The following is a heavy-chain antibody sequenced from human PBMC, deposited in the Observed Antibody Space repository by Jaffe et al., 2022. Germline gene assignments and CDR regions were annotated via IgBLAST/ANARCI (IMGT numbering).Heavy chain of an antibody. V-gene: IGHV3-23*01. D-gene: IGHD2-2*01. CDR2: ISDSGGST. CDR1: GFTFSSYA. CDR3: ANGGESCYRTSCRNYYYYMDV. J-gene: IGHJ6*03. Sequence: EVQLLESGGGLVQPGGSLRLSCAASGFTFSSYAMSWVRQAPGKGLEWVSAISDSGGSTYYADSVKGRFTISRDNSKNTLYLQMNSLRAEDTAVYYCANGGESCYRTSCRNYYYYMDVWGKGTTVTVSS.